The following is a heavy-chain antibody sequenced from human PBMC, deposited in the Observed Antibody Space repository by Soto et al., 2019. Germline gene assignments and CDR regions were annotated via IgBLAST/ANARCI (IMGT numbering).Heavy chain of an antibody. V-gene: IGHV1-2*02. D-gene: IGHD6-6*01. J-gene: IGHJ6*02. CDR1: GYTFTGYY. CDR2: INPNSGGT. Sequence: ASVKVSCKASGYTFTGYYMHWVRQAPGQGLEWMGWINPNSGGTNYAQKFQGRVTMTRDTSISTAYMELSRLRSDDTAVYYCARGLTIAAFKGMDVWCQGTTVTVSS. CDR3: ARGLTIAAFKGMDV.